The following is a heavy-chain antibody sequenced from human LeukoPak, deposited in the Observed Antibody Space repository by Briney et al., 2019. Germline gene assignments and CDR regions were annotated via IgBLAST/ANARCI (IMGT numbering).Heavy chain of an antibody. Sequence: GGSLRLSCAASGFTFSSYSMNWVRQAPGKGLEWVSSISSSSSYIYYADSVKGRFTISRDNAKNSLYLQMNSLRAEDTAVYYCAPNKIITISDYWGQGTLATVSS. CDR2: ISSSSSYI. J-gene: IGHJ4*02. CDR3: APNKIITISDY. D-gene: IGHD3-10*01. CDR1: GFTFSSYS. V-gene: IGHV3-21*01.